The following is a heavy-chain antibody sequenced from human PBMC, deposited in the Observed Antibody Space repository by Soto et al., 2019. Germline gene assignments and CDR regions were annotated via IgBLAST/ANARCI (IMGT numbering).Heavy chain of an antibody. CDR3: ARVMYDFWSGYYYYYYYGMDV. CDR1: GFTFSSYA. J-gene: IGHJ6*02. D-gene: IGHD3-3*01. Sequence: GGSLRLSCAASGFTFSSYAMHWVRQAPGKGLEWVAVISYDGSNKYYADSVKGRFTISRDNSKNTLYLQMSSLRAEDTAVYYCARVMYDFWSGYYYYYYYGMDVWGQGTTVTVSS. V-gene: IGHV3-30-3*01. CDR2: ISYDGSNK.